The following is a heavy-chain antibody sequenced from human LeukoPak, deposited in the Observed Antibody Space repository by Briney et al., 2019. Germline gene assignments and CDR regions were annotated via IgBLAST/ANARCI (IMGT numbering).Heavy chain of an antibody. Sequence: GGSLRLSCAASGFTFSSYAMSWVRQAPGGGLEWVSAISGSGDSTYYTDSVKGRFTISRANSKNSLYLQMNSLRAEDTAVYYCAKGDSGWAIVPAAIAYWGQGTLVTVSS. CDR1: GFTFSSYA. CDR3: AKGDSGWAIVPAAIAY. D-gene: IGHD2-2*01. CDR2: ISGSGDST. V-gene: IGHV3-23*01. J-gene: IGHJ4*02.